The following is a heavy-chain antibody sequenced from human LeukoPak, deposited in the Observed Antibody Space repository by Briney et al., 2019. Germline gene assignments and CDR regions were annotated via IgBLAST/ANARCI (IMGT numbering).Heavy chain of an antibody. V-gene: IGHV5-51*01. CDR1: GYSFTSYW. D-gene: IGHD2-2*02. J-gene: IGHJ5*02. CDR3: ARQWYCSSTSCYMGDNWFDP. Sequence: GESLKISREGSGYSFTSYWIGWVRQMPGKGLEWMGIIYPGDSDTRYSPSFQGQVTISADKSISTAYLQWSSLKASDTAMYYCARQWYCSSTSCYMGDNWFDPWGQGTLVTVSS. CDR2: IYPGDSDT.